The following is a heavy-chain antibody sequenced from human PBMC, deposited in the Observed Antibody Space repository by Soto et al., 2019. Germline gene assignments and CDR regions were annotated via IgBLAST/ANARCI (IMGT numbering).Heavy chain of an antibody. D-gene: IGHD3-16*01. Sequence: QMQVVESGGGVVQPGRSLRLSCAPSGFTFRNYAIHWVRQAPGKGLEWVAVISYDGGDKYYADSVKGRFTISRDNSKNTLYLQMNSLRAEDTALYYCAREGEAFDLWGQGTMVTVSS. CDR3: AREGEAFDL. V-gene: IGHV3-30*04. CDR1: GFTFRNYA. J-gene: IGHJ3*01. CDR2: ISYDGGDK.